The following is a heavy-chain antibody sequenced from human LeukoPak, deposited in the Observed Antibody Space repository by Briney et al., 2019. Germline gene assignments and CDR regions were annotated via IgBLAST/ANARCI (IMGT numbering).Heavy chain of an antibody. CDR2: IYYSGST. CDR3: ARGGYSYGSYNWFDP. D-gene: IGHD5-18*01. J-gene: IGHJ5*02. Sequence: KTSETLSLTCTVSGGSISSYYWSWIRQPPGKGLEWIGYIYYSGSTNYNPSLKSRVTISVDTSKNQFSLKLSSVTAADTAVYYCARGGYSYGSYNWFDPWGQGILVTVSS. CDR1: GGSISSYY. V-gene: IGHV4-59*01.